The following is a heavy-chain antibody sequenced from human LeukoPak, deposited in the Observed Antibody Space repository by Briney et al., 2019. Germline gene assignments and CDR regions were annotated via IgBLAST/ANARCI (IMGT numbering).Heavy chain of an antibody. CDR3: ARDAGDKVAYYYDSSGYYRY. CDR1: GYSISSGYY. V-gene: IGHV4-38-2*02. CDR2: IYHSGST. Sequence: SETLSLTCAVSGYSISSGYYWGWIRRPPGKGLEWIGSIYHSGSTYYNPSLKSRVTISVDTSKNQFSLKLSSVTAADTAVYYCARDAGDKVAYYYDSSGYYRYWGQGTLVTVSS. D-gene: IGHD3-22*01. J-gene: IGHJ4*02.